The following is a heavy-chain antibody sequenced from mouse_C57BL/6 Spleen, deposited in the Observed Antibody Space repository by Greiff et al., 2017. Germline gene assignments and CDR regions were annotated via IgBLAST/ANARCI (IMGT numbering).Heavy chain of an antibody. CDR3: ARNYDGYYVTWFAY. CDR2: IWTGGGT. D-gene: IGHD2-3*01. V-gene: IGHV2-9-1*01. Sequence: VQLQQSGPGLVAPSQSLSITCTVSGFSLTSYAISWVRQPPGKGLEWLGVIWTGGGTNYNSALKSRLSISKDNSKSQVFLKMNSLQTDDTARYYCARNYDGYYVTWFAYWGQGTLVTVSA. J-gene: IGHJ3*01. CDR1: GFSLTSYA.